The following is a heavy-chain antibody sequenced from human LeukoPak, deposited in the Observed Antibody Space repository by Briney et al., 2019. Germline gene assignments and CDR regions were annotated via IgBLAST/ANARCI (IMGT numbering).Heavy chain of an antibody. J-gene: IGHJ4*02. V-gene: IGHV4-59*01. CDR2: IYYSGST. D-gene: IGHD3-22*01. Sequence: PSETLSLTCTVSGGSISTYYWSWIRRPPGRGLECIGYIYYSGSTKYNPSLKSRVTISADTSKNQISLKLSSVTAADTAVYYCARGSGYYDSSGYSFDYWGQGTLVTVSS. CDR1: GGSISTYY. CDR3: ARGSGYYDSSGYSFDY.